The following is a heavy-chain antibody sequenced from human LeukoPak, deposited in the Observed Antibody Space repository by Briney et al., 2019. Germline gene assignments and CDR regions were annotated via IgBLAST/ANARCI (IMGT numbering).Heavy chain of an antibody. Sequence: ASVKVSCKASGYTFTSSGISWVRQAPGQGLEWMGWISAYNGNTNYAQKLQGRVTMTTDTSTSTAYMELRSLRSDDTAVYYCASRPGGYDYMDVWGKGTTVTVSS. V-gene: IGHV1-18*01. CDR2: ISAYNGNT. J-gene: IGHJ6*03. CDR1: GYTFTSSG. D-gene: IGHD3-10*01. CDR3: ASRPGGYDYMDV.